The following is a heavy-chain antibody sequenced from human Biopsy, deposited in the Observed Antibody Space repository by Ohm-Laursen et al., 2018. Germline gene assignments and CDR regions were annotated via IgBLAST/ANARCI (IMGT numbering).Heavy chain of an antibody. CDR1: GGSVSSGSYY. CDR3: ARDRGYYSDRTVPGYFDL. V-gene: IGHV4-61*03. Sequence: SETLSLTWTVSGGSVSSGSYYWSWIRQPPGKGLQWIGYVYYTGSTDYNPSLQSRVTISVDTSKNHFSLRLRSVTPADTAIYYCARDRGYYSDRTVPGYFDLWGRGTLVTVSS. CDR2: VYYTGST. J-gene: IGHJ2*01. D-gene: IGHD3-22*01.